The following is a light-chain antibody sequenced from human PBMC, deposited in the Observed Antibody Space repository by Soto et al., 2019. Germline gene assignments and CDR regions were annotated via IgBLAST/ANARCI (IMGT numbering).Light chain of an antibody. CDR1: QSVRSY. Sequence: EIVLTQSPGTLSLSPGEKATLSCRASQSVRSYLVWYQQKPGQAPRLVMYEASTRATGIPARFSGGESGTDFTLTISSLEPEDSAVYYCQQCTNWPWTFGQGTKVDIK. CDR3: QQCTNWPWT. J-gene: IGKJ1*01. CDR2: EAS. V-gene: IGKV3-11*01.